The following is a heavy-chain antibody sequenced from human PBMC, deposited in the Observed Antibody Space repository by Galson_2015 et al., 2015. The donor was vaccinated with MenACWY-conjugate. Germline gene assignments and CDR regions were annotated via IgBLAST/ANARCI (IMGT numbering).Heavy chain of an antibody. D-gene: IGHD3-22*01. J-gene: IGHJ4*02. CDR2: ISGSGGST. CDR1: GITFSNYA. Sequence: SLRLSCAVSGITFSNYAMSWVRQAPGKGLEWVSAISGSGGSTYYAASVRGRFTISRDNSKNTLYLQMNSLRAEDTAVYYCAKFEKHNDNSGRWGTFDCWGQGTLVTVSS. CDR3: AKFEKHNDNSGRWGTFDC. V-gene: IGHV3-23*01.